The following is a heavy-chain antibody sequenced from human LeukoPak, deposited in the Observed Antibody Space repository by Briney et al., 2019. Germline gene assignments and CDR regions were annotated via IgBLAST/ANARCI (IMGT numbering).Heavy chain of an antibody. CDR1: GYTFTSYG. J-gene: IGHJ6*04. Sequence: GASVKVSFKASGYTFTSYGISWVRQAPGQGLEWMGWISAYNGNTNYAQKLQGRVTMTTDTSTSTAYMELRSLRSDDTAVYYCARDYGSYYYGSGSYYVWGKGTTVTVSS. CDR3: ARDYGSYYYGSGSYYV. CDR2: ISAYNGNT. V-gene: IGHV1-18*01. D-gene: IGHD3-10*01.